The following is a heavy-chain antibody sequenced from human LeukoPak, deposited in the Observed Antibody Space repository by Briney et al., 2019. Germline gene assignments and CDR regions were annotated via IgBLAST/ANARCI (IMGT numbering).Heavy chain of an antibody. D-gene: IGHD4-17*01. J-gene: IGHJ3*02. CDR3: ARDRWSSVTTDAFDI. Sequence: PSETLSLTCAVSGVSISSSNWGSWVRQPPGKGLEWIGEIYHSGSTNYNPSLKSRVTISVDKSKNQFSLKLSSVTAADTAVYYCARDRWSSVTTDAFDIWGQGTMVTVSS. CDR2: IYHSGST. V-gene: IGHV4-4*02. CDR1: GVSISSSNW.